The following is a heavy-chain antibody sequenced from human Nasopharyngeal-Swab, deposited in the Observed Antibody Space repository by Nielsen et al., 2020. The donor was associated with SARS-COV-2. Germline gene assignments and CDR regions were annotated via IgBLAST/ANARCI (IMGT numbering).Heavy chain of an antibody. D-gene: IGHD1-7*01. CDR1: GYTFTSYY. V-gene: IGHV1-46*01. J-gene: IGHJ6*02. Sequence: ASVTVSCKASGYTFTSYYLHCVRQAPGQGLEWLGLLNPTDGSTSYAQKFEGRVTMTRVTSTSTVYMELNSLRSEDTAVYYCARVLPFRITGTSGMDVWGQGTAVTVSS. CDR2: LNPTDGST. CDR3: ARVLPFRITGTSGMDV.